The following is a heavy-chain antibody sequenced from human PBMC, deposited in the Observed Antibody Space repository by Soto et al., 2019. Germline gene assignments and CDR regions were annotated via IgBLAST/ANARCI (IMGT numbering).Heavy chain of an antibody. CDR1: GFTFIIYA. Sequence: PGGSLRLSCAASGFTFIIYAMSWVRQAPGKGLEWVSAISGSGGSTYYADSVKGRFTISRDNSKNTLYLQMNSLRAEDTAVYYCAKDRTVTTLGYYYMDVWGKGTTVTVSS. CDR2: ISGSGGST. CDR3: AKDRTVTTLGYYYMDV. J-gene: IGHJ6*03. D-gene: IGHD4-4*01. V-gene: IGHV3-23*01.